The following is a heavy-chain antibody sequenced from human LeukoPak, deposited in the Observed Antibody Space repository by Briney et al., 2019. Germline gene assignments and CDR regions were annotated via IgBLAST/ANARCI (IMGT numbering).Heavy chain of an antibody. V-gene: IGHV1-2*02. CDR2: INPNSGDT. J-gene: IGHJ4*02. D-gene: IGHD2-2*01. CDR3: ARDGPCSSASCQNFDY. CDR1: GYTFTYYY. Sequence: ASVKVSCKASGYTFTYYYIHRVRQAPGHGLEWMGWINPNSGDTIFAQKFQGRVTMTRDTYISTAYLELSRLNSDDTAVYYCARDGPCSSASCQNFDYWGQGTLVTVSS.